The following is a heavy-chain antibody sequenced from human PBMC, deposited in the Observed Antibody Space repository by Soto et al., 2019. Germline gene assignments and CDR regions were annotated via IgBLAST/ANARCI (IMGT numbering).Heavy chain of an antibody. J-gene: IGHJ6*03. CDR1: GFTFSSYA. D-gene: IGHD3-16*01. Sequence: GGSLRLSCAASGFTFSSYAMSWVRQAPGKGLEWVSAISGSGVSTYYADSVKGRFTISRDNSKNTLYVQMNSLRAEDTAVYYCAKAPGEFYYYYMDVWGKGTTVTVSS. V-gene: IGHV3-23*01. CDR3: AKAPGEFYYYYMDV. CDR2: ISGSGVST.